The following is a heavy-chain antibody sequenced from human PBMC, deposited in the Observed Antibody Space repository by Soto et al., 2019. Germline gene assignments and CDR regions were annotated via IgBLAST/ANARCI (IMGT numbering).Heavy chain of an antibody. CDR1: GFTFSSYG. Sequence: QVQLVESGGGVVQPGRSLRLSCAASGFTFSSYGMHWVRQAPGKWLEWVAVISYDGSNKYYADSVKGRFTISRDNSKNTLYLQMNSLRAEDTAVYYCARGISAAATPGDYWGQGTLVTVSS. J-gene: IGHJ4*02. D-gene: IGHD6-13*01. CDR3: ARGISAAATPGDY. CDR2: ISYDGSNK. V-gene: IGHV3-30*03.